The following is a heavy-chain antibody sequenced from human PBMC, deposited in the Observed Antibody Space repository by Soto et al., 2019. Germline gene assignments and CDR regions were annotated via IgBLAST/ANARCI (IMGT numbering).Heavy chain of an antibody. Sequence: SETLSLTCTLSGGSINDHYWSFIRQPPGKGLEWIGYIYYNGNTNYNPSLESRVTISVDRSRNQFSLRLTSLTAADTAVYYCARVRTGYFDYWGRGALVTVSS. CDR2: IYYNGNT. CDR3: ARVRTGYFDY. V-gene: IGHV4-59*11. D-gene: IGHD3-9*01. J-gene: IGHJ4*02. CDR1: GGSINDHY.